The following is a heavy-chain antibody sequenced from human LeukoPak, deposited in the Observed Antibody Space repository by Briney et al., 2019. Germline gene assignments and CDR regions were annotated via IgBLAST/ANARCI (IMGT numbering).Heavy chain of an antibody. CDR2: ISSDGIST. Sequence: PGGSLRLSCAASGFTLSTYWMHWVRQVPGKGLVWVSRISSDGISTAYADSVKGRFTLSRDNAKNTLYLQMNSLRADDTAVYYCARSREPGRDGDYWGQGTLVTVSS. D-gene: IGHD5-24*01. J-gene: IGHJ4*02. V-gene: IGHV3-74*01. CDR1: GFTLSTYW. CDR3: ARSREPGRDGDY.